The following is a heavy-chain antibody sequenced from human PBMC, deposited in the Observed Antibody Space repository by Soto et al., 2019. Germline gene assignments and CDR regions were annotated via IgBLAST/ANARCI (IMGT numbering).Heavy chain of an antibody. J-gene: IGHJ4*02. D-gene: IGHD2-15*01. CDR1: GGSISSYY. CDR3: ARGRLGYCSGGSCYSDDY. CDR2: IYCSGST. V-gene: IGHV4-59*01. Sequence: ETLSLTCTVSGGSISSYYWSWIRQPPGKGLEWSGYIYCSGSTNYNPSLKSRITISVDTSKNQFSLKLSSVTAADTAVYYCARGRLGYCSGGSCYSDDYWGQGTLVTVS.